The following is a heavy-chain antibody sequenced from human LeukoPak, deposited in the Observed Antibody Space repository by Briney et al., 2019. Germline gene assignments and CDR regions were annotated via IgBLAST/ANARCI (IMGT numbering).Heavy chain of an antibody. Sequence: PGGSLRLSCAASGFTFNSYAMGWVRQAPGKGLEWDSAISGSGGSTYYADSVKGRFTISRDNSKNTLYLQMNSLRAEDTAVYYCAKRHGDGYNYVDYWGQGTLVTVSS. CDR1: GFTFNSYA. D-gene: IGHD5-24*01. CDR3: AKRHGDGYNYVDY. V-gene: IGHV3-23*01. CDR2: ISGSGGST. J-gene: IGHJ4*02.